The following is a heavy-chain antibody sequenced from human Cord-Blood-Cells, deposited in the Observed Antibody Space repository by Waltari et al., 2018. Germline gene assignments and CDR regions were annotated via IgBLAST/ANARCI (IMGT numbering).Heavy chain of an antibody. V-gene: IGHV4-34*01. CDR3: ARGRVYSNYYYYYYYMDV. Sequence: QVQLQQWGAGLLKPSETLSLTCAVYGGSFSGYYWSWIRQPPGNGLEWIGEINHSGSTNYKPALKSRVTISVDTSKNQFSRKLSSVTAADTAVYYCARGRVYSNYYYYYYYMDVWGKGTTVTVSS. J-gene: IGHJ6*03. D-gene: IGHD4-4*01. CDR2: INHSGST. CDR1: GGSFSGYY.